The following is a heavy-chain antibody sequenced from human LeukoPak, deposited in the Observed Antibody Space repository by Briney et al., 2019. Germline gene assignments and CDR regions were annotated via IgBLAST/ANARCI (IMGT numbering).Heavy chain of an antibody. CDR1: GFTFSSYG. D-gene: IGHD3-10*01. CDR2: ISYIGSDK. J-gene: IGHJ4*02. V-gene: IGHV3-30*03. Sequence: PGKSLRLSCAASGFTFSSYGMHWVRQAPGKGLEWVAIISYIGSDKKYADSVKGRFTISRDNSKNTLYLQMNNLRDEDTAVYYCARDFWFGESGAGGYFDYWGQGTLVTVSS. CDR3: ARDFWFGESGAGGYFDY.